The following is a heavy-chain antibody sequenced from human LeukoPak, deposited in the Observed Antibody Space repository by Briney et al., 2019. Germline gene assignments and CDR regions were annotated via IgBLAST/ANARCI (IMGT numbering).Heavy chain of an antibody. D-gene: IGHD3-10*01. CDR2: ISGSGGSP. V-gene: IGHV3-23*01. CDR1: GFTFSSYA. Sequence: GGSLRLSCAASGFTFSSYAMSWVRQAPGKGLEWVSTISGSGGSPNYADSVKGRFTISRDNSKNTLYLQMNSLRAEDTAVYYCAKDGFMVRGVCFDYWGQGTLVTVSS. J-gene: IGHJ4*02. CDR3: AKDGFMVRGVCFDY.